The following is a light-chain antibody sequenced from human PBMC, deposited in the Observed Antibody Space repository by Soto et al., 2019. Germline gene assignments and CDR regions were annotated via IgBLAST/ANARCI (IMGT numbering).Light chain of an antibody. CDR2: EVS. Sequence: QSALTQPASVSGAPGQSITISCTGTSSDIGTYKYVSLFQHHPGKAPKLIIFEVSNRPSGLSDRFSGFKSANTAYLTISGVQPEDEADYHCSSYTTNKTVVFGGGTKVTVL. CDR1: SSDIGTYKY. J-gene: IGLJ2*01. V-gene: IGLV2-14*01. CDR3: SSYTTNKTVV.